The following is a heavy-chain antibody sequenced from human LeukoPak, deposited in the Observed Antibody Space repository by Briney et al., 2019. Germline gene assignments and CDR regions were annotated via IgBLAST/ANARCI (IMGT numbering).Heavy chain of an antibody. Sequence: GGSLRLSCAASGFTFSSYGMHWVRQAPGKGLEWVAFIRYDGSNKYYADSVKGRFTISRDNSKNTLYLQMNSLRAEDTAVYYCAREDSSSLDYWGQGTLVTVSS. CDR3: AREDSSSLDY. CDR2: IRYDGSNK. V-gene: IGHV3-30*02. D-gene: IGHD6-6*01. CDR1: GFTFSSYG. J-gene: IGHJ4*02.